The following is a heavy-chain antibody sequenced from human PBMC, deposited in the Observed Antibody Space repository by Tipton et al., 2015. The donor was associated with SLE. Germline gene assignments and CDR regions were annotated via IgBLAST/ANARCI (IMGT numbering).Heavy chain of an antibody. CDR3: GWSYGPHWYFDL. V-gene: IGHV3-49*04. J-gene: IGHJ2*01. Sequence: SLRLSCAASGFTVSSNYMTWVRQAPGKGLEWVGFIRSKPYTGTTDYAASVRGRFSISRDDSKSIAYLQMNSLQTEDTAVYYCGWSYGPHWYFDLWGRGTLVTVSS. CDR1: GFTVSSNY. CDR2: IRSKPYTGTT. D-gene: IGHD3-10*01.